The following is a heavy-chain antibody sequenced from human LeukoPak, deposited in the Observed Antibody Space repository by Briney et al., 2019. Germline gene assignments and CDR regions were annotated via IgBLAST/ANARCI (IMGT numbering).Heavy chain of an antibody. CDR2: IYHSGST. CDR1: GYSISSGYY. D-gene: IGHD6-13*01. V-gene: IGHV4-38-2*02. J-gene: IGHJ4*02. CDR3: AFVPPKHDGYSSSPVDY. Sequence: SETLSLTCTVSGYSISSGYYWGWIRQPPGKGLEWIGSIYHSGSTNYNPSLKSRVTISVDTSKNQFSLKLSSVTAADTAVYYCAFVPPKHDGYSSSPVDYWGQGTLVTVSS.